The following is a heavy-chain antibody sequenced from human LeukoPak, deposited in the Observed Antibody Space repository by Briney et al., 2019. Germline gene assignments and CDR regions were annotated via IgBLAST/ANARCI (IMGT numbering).Heavy chain of an antibody. CDR1: GGSISSDSYY. CDR3: ASLAVAGLSEGY. Sequence: SETLSLTCTVSGGSISSDSYYWAWIRQPPGKGLEWIASIYYSGSTYYNPSLKSRVTISVDTSGNQFSLKLSSVTAADTAVYYCASLAVAGLSEGYWGQGTLVIVSS. J-gene: IGHJ4*02. CDR2: IYYSGST. D-gene: IGHD6-19*01. V-gene: IGHV4-39*01.